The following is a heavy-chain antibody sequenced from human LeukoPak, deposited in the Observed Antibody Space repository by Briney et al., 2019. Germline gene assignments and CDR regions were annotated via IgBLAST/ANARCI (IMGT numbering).Heavy chain of an antibody. CDR3: ARDRFGGSGSYADGY. J-gene: IGHJ4*02. CDR2: ISSSSRTI. CDR1: GLTFSSYS. D-gene: IGHD2-15*01. V-gene: IGHV3-48*02. Sequence: GGSLRLSCEASGLTFSSYSMNWVRQAPGKELEWVSYISSSSRTIYYADSVKGRFTISRDNAKNSLYLQMNSLRDEDTAVYYCARDRFGGSGSYADGYWGQGTLVTVSS.